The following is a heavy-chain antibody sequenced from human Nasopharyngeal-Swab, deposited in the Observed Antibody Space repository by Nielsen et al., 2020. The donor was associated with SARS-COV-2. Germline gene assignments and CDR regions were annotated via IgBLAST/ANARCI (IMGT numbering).Heavy chain of an antibody. V-gene: IGHV1-46*01. CDR1: GYTFTSYY. D-gene: IGHD3-3*01. CDR3: ATDRVRFLDFGYYYYGMDV. CDR2: INPSGGST. Sequence: ASVKVSCKASGYTFTSYYMHWVRQAPGQGLEWMGIINPSGGSTSYAQKFQGRVTMTEDTSTDTAYMELSSLRSEDTAVYYCATDRVRFLDFGYYYYGMDVWGQGTTVTVSS. J-gene: IGHJ6*02.